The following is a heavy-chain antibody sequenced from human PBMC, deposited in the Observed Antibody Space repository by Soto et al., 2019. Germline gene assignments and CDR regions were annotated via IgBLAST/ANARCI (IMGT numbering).Heavy chain of an antibody. D-gene: IGHD3-3*01. Sequence: ASVKVSCKASGYTFTSYYMHWVRQAPGQGLEWMGIINPSGGSTSYAQKFQGRVTMTRDTSTSTVYMELSSLRSEDTAVYYCARDRRIKIFGVVRNWFDPWGQGTLVTVSS. V-gene: IGHV1-46*01. CDR1: GYTFTSYY. J-gene: IGHJ5*02. CDR3: ARDRRIKIFGVVRNWFDP. CDR2: INPSGGST.